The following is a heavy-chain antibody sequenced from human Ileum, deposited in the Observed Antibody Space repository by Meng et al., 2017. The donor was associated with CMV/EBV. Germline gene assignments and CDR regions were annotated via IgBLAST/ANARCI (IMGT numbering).Heavy chain of an antibody. CDR1: DSVSISTES. Sequence: QVQLHPSGPGSGKPSQILSLTCDGDSVSISTESWNWIRQSPSRGLEWLGRTWYGSKWYYEYAVSVKSRITIIPDTSQNQISLQLNSVTPDDTAVYYCTYGWPLKYWGQGSLVTVSS. V-gene: IGHV6-1*01. CDR2: TWYGSKWYY. CDR3: TYGWPLKY. J-gene: IGHJ4*02. D-gene: IGHD3-10*01.